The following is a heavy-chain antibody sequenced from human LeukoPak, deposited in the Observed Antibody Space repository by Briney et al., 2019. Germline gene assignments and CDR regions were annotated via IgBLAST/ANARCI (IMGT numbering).Heavy chain of an antibody. CDR3: ARASPYDFWSGYRAAYYYYGMDV. J-gene: IGHJ6*02. CDR1: GGSISSYY. CDR2: IYYRGST. V-gene: IGHV4-59*12. Sequence: PSETLSLTCTVSGGSISSYYWSWIGQPPGKGRGGRGYIYYRGSTNYNPSLKSRVTISVDTSKNQFSLKLSSVTAADTAVYYCARASPYDFWSGYRAAYYYYGMDVWGQGTTVTVSS. D-gene: IGHD3-3*01.